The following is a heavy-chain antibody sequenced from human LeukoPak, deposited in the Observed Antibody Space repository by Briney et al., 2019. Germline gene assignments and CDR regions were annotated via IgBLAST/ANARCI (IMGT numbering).Heavy chain of an antibody. J-gene: IGHJ4*02. D-gene: IGHD4-11*01. CDR2: IYTSGST. CDR1: GGSISSGSYY. V-gene: IGHV4-61*02. Sequence: SETLSLTCTVSGGSISSGSYYWSWIRQPAGKGLEWIGRIYTSGSTNYNPSLKSRVTISVDTSKNQFSLKLSSVTAADTAVYYCARYPVYSNGGFDYWGQGTLVTVSS. CDR3: ARYPVYSNGGFDY.